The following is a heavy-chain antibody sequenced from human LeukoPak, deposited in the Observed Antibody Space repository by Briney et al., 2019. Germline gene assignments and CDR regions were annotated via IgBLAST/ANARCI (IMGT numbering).Heavy chain of an antibody. CDR2: IKQDGSEK. CDR3: AKGGGWFGESNYFDY. V-gene: IGHV3-7*03. J-gene: IGHJ4*02. D-gene: IGHD3-10*01. CDR1: GFNFSSYW. Sequence: GGSLRLSCAASGFNFSSYWMSWVRQAPGKGLEWVANIKQDGSEKYYVDSVKGRFTISRDNAKNSLYLQMNSLRAEDMALYYCAKGGGWFGESNYFDYWGQGTLVTVSS.